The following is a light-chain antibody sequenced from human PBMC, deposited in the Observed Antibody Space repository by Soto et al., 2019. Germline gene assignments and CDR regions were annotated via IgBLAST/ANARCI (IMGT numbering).Light chain of an antibody. CDR1: QSVSSN. CDR3: QQYNNWPRT. Sequence: EIVMTQSPATLSVSPGERATLSCRASQSVSSNLAWYQQKPGQAPRLLISGASTRATGIPARFSGSGSGTEFTLTISSLQSEDFVVYYCQQYNNWPRTCGQGTKVEIK. CDR2: GAS. J-gene: IGKJ1*01. V-gene: IGKV3-15*01.